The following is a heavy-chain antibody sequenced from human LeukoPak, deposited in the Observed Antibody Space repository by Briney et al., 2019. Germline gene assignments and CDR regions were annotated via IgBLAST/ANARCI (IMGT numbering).Heavy chain of an antibody. Sequence: GGSLRLSCAAPGFTFSNYGMHWVRQAPGKGLEWVTFIRYDGSNKFYADSVKGRFTISRDNSRNTLYLQMNSLRGEDSAVYYCATHMGYFDYWGQGTLVTVSS. CDR1: GFTFSNYG. CDR3: ATHMGYFDY. CDR2: IRYDGSNK. J-gene: IGHJ4*02. V-gene: IGHV3-30*02. D-gene: IGHD2-21*01.